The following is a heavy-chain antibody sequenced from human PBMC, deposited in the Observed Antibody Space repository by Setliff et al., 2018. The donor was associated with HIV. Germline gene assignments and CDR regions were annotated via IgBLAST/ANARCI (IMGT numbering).Heavy chain of an antibody. J-gene: IGHJ3*02. V-gene: IGHV4-4*07. Sequence: SETLSLTCTASGGPISIYYWSWIRQLPGEGLEWIGRISAGGYTYYNPSLQSRVTMSVDMSKNQFSLKLSSVTAADTAIYYCARDRSGTSYAGDDAFDIWGQGIMVTVSS. CDR3: ARDRSGTSYAGDDAFDI. D-gene: IGHD3-3*01. CDR1: GGPISIYY. CDR2: ISAGGYT.